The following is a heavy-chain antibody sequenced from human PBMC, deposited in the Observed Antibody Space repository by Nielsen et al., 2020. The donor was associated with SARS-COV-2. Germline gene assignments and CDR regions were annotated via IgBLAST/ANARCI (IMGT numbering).Heavy chain of an antibody. V-gene: IGHV3-7*01. Sequence: GESLKISCAASGFTFSSYWMSWVRQVPGKGLEWVANIKQDGSEKYYVDSVKGRFTISRDNAKNSLYLQMNSLRAEDTAVYYCARDLDSGYFDYWGQGTLVTVSS. CDR3: ARDLDSGYFDY. CDR2: IKQDGSEK. D-gene: IGHD3-10*01. J-gene: IGHJ4*02. CDR1: GFTFSSYW.